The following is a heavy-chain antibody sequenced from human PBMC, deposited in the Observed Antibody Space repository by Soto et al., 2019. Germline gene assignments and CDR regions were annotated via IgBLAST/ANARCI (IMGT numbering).Heavy chain of an antibody. CDR3: ARGGQDFWSGPFDY. J-gene: IGHJ4*02. CDR2: ISNNGRT. V-gene: IGHV4-30-4*01. Sequence: KPSETLSLTCTVSGDSINSDYYYWSWIRQPPGKGLEWIGYISNNGRTNYSPSLKSRITISIDTSKQEFSLKLSSVTAADTALYYCARGGQDFWSGPFDYWGRGALVTVSS. CDR1: GDSINSDYYY. D-gene: IGHD3-3*01.